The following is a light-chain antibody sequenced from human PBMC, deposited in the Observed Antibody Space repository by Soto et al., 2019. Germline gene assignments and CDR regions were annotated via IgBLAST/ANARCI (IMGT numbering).Light chain of an antibody. CDR2: GAS. J-gene: IGKJ5*01. CDR1: QSVSSSY. Sequence: EIVLTQSPGTLSLSPGERATLSCRASQSVSSSYLAWYQQKPGQAPRLLIHGASSRATGITDRFSGSESGTDFTLTISRLEPEDFAVYYCQQYGSSPITFGQGTRLEMK. V-gene: IGKV3-20*01. CDR3: QQYGSSPIT.